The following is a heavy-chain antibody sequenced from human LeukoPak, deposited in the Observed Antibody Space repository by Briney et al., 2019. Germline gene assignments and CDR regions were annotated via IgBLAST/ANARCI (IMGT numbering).Heavy chain of an antibody. D-gene: IGHD4-17*01. CDR2: ISGSGGST. CDR1: GFTFSKYA. Sequence: GGSLRLSCVASGFTFSKYAMSWVRQAPGKGLEWVSSISGSGGSTYYADPVRGRFTISRDNSKNTLYLQMNSLRAEDTAVYYCARLSHDYGDYDTPPDYYYYMDVWGKGTTVTISS. V-gene: IGHV3-23*01. CDR3: ARLSHDYGDYDTPPDYYYYMDV. J-gene: IGHJ6*03.